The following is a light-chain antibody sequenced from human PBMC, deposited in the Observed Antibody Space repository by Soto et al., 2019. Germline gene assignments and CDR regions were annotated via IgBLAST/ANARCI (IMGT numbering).Light chain of an antibody. Sequence: QSVLTQPPSASGTPGQRVAIPGSGSRSNIGSNTVNWYQQLPGMAPKLLIYSENQRPSGVPDRFSGSKSGTSASLAISGLQSEDEADYYCAAWDDRLNGYVFGTGTKLTVL. V-gene: IGLV1-44*01. CDR2: SEN. J-gene: IGLJ1*01. CDR3: AAWDDRLNGYV. CDR1: RSNIGSNT.